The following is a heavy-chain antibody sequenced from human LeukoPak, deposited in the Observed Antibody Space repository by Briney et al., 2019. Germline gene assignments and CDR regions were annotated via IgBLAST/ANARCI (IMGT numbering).Heavy chain of an antibody. CDR2: IIPIFGIA. CDR1: GGTFSSYA. V-gene: IGHV1-69*04. CDR3: ARGKRNGEGNYFYGMDV. J-gene: IGHJ6*02. D-gene: IGHD3-10*01. Sequence: ASVKVSCKASGGTFSSYAISWVRQAPGQGLEWMGRIIPIFGIANYAQKFQGRVTITADKSTSTAYMELSSLRSEDTAVYYCARGKRNGEGNYFYGMDVWGQGTTVTASS.